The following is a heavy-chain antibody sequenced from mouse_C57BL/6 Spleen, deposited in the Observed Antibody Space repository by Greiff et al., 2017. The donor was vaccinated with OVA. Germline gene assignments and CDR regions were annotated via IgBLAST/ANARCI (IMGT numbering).Heavy chain of an antibody. V-gene: IGHV1-81*01. CDR2: IYPRSGNT. CDR3: VYYGSSYDYFDY. D-gene: IGHD1-1*01. Sequence: QVQLQQSGAELARPGASVKLSCKASGYTFTSYGISWVKQRTGQGLEWIGEIYPRSGNTYYNEKFKGKATLTADKSSSTAYMELRSLTSEDSAVYFCVYYGSSYDYFDYWGQGTTHTVSS. CDR1: GYTFTSYG. J-gene: IGHJ2*01.